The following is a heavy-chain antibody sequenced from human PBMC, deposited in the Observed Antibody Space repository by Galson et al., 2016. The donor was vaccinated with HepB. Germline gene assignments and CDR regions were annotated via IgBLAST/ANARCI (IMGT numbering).Heavy chain of an antibody. J-gene: IGHJ6*02. D-gene: IGHD3-3*01. CDR1: GYTFTSYE. CDR3: ARKITIFGGDV. CDR2: MNPNSGNT. Sequence: SVKVSCKASGYTFTSYEINWVRQATGQGLEWMGWMNPNSGNTGYAQKFQGRVTMTRDTSISTAYMELRSLRSDDTAVYYCARKITIFGGDVWGQGTTVTVTS. V-gene: IGHV1-8*01.